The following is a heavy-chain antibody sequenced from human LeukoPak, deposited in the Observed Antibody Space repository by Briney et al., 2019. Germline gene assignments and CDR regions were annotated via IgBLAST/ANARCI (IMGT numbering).Heavy chain of an antibody. D-gene: IGHD6-13*01. CDR2: IYYSGSS. V-gene: IGHV4-61*01. CDR1: GGSVSSGIYS. J-gene: IGHJ4*02. CDR3: ARGESSNWSFDY. Sequence: PSETLSLTCTVSGGSVSSGIYSWSWIRQPPGKGLEWIGYIYYSGSSNYNPSLMSRVAISVDTSKNQFSLKLGSVTAADAAVYCCARGESSNWSFDYWGQGTLVTVSS.